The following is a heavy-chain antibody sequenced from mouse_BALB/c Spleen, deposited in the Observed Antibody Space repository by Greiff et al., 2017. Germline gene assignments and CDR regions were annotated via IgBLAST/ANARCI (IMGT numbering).Heavy chain of an antibody. CDR2: IWGDGST. V-gene: IGHV2-6-7*01. J-gene: IGHJ4*01. Sequence: QVQLQQSGPGLVAPSQSLSITCTVSGFSLTGYGVNWVRQPPGKGLEWLGMIWGDGSTDYNSALKSRLSISKDNSKSQVFLKMNSLQTDDTARYYCARDGGNYIYYYAMDYWGQGTSDTVSS. CDR1: GFSLTGYG. D-gene: IGHD2-1*01. CDR3: ARDGGNYIYYYAMDY.